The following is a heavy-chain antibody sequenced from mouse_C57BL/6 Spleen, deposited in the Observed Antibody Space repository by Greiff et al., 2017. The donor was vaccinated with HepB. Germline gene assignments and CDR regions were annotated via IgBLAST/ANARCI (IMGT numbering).Heavy chain of an antibody. V-gene: IGHV1-64*01. J-gene: IGHJ4*01. CDR1: GYTFTSYW. Sequence: QVQLQQPGAELVKPGASVKLSCKASGYTFTSYWMHWVKQRPGQGLEWIGMIHPNSGSTNYNEKFKSKATLTVDTSSSTSYMQLSSLTSEDSAVYYCARLHNYYGSSYYYAMDYWGQGTSVTVSS. CDR3: ARLHNYYGSSYYYAMDY. CDR2: IHPNSGST. D-gene: IGHD1-1*01.